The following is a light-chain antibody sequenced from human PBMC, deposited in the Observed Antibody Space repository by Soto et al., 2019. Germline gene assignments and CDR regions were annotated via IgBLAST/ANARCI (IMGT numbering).Light chain of an antibody. J-gene: IGLJ1*01. CDR3: ISYTDRQSYL. CDR1: SSDIGSYDH. Sequence: QSALTQPASVSGSPGQSITISCSGTSSDIGSYDHVAWYQQFPGKSPKLMIYAVSDRPSGVSDRFSGSKSGITASLTISGLQTEDEADYYCISYTDRQSYLFGTGTKVTLL. CDR2: AVS. V-gene: IGLV2-14*03.